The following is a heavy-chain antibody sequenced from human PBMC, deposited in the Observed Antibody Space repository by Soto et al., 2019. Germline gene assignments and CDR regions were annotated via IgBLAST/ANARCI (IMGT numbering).Heavy chain of an antibody. CDR1: GFIFRDYG. V-gene: IGHV3-33*01. Sequence: GGSLRLSCTASGFIFRDYGMQWVRQAPGKGLEWLAFIWHDGSKKYYADSLKGRFTISRDNSKNTMYLQMSSPTVEDTAVYYCASQAFDYWGKGTLVTVSS. CDR3: ASQAFDY. CDR2: IWHDGSKK. J-gene: IGHJ4*02.